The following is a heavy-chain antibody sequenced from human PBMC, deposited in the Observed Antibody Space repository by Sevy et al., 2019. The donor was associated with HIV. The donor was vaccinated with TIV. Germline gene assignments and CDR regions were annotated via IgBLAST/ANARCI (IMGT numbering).Heavy chain of an antibody. CDR2: LSFGCGKI. J-gene: IGHJ4*02. V-gene: IGHV3-23*01. Sequence: GGSLRLSCAASGFAFSFYSMSWVRQAPGKGLEWVSTLSFGCGKINYADSVKGRFTISRDNSKSSVYLQMNNMRVEDTAVYYCAREGCTKPHDYWGQGTLVTVSS. CDR1: GFAFSFYS. CDR3: AREGCTKPHDY. D-gene: IGHD2-8*01.